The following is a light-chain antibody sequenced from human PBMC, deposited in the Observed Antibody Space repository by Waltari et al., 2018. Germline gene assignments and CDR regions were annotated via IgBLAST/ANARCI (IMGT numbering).Light chain of an antibody. V-gene: IGKV3-20*01. CDR2: GAS. Sequence: EIVLTQSPGTLSLSPGERASLSCRASESISSSYLAWYQQKPGQAPRLLIYGASTSATGIPDRFSGSGSGTDFSLTISRLEPEDFAVYYCQQYRDSPFTFGPGTKVDIK. CDR3: QQYRDSPFT. CDR1: ESISSSY. J-gene: IGKJ3*01.